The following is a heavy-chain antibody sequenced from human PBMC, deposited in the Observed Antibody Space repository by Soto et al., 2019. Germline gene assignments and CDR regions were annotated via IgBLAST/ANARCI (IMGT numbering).Heavy chain of an antibody. V-gene: IGHV3-30-3*01. CDR1: GFTPSDFP. J-gene: IGHJ4*02. CDR3: ARDMRHDYASGRLDY. D-gene: IGHD3-10*01. Sequence: PGGSLRLSCVASGFTPSDFPLHWVRRAPGKGLEWVAVISYDGNDESYSDSVKGRFTISRDNSETTVYLQMNSLRADDMAVYHCARDMRHDYASGRLDYLGQGTLVTVSS. CDR2: ISYDGNDE.